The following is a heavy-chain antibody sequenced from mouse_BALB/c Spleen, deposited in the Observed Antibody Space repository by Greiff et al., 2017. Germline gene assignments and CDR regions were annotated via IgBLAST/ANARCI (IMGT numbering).Heavy chain of an antibody. CDR3: TREVYDGYSAWFAY. V-gene: IGHV1-5*01. J-gene: IGHJ3*01. CDR1: GYTFTSYW. Sequence: VQLQQSGTVLARPGASVKMSCKASGYTFTSYWMHWVKQRPGQGLEWIGAIYPGNSDTSYNQKFKGKAKLTAVTSTSTAYMELSSLTNEDSAVYYCTREVYDGYSAWFAYWGQGTLVTVSA. D-gene: IGHD2-3*01. CDR2: IYPGNSDT.